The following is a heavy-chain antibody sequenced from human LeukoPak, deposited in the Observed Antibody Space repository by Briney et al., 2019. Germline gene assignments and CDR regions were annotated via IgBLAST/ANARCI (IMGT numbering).Heavy chain of an antibody. CDR2: ISGSGDTT. Sequence: PGGSLRLSCAASGFTFSSYGMHWVRQTPGKGLEWVSAISGSGDTTYYADSVKGRFSISRDNSKDTLYLQMSSLRVEDTGVYYCAKASLIVVVTLTPFDYWGQGTLVTLSS. D-gene: IGHD3-22*01. V-gene: IGHV3-23*01. CDR1: GFTFSSYG. J-gene: IGHJ4*02. CDR3: AKASLIVVVTLTPFDY.